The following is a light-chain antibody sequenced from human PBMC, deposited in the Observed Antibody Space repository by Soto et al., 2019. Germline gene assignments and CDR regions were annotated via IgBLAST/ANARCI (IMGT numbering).Light chain of an antibody. J-gene: IGLJ2*01. V-gene: IGLV2-14*01. CDR1: SSDVGGYNY. CDR3: SSYTSSSTQV. Sequence: QSVLTQPASVSGSPGQSITISCTGTSSDVGGYNYVSWYQQHPGKAPKLMIHEISNRPSGVSNRFSGSKSGNTASLTISGLQAEDEADYYCSSYTSSSTQVFGGGTKLTVL. CDR2: EIS.